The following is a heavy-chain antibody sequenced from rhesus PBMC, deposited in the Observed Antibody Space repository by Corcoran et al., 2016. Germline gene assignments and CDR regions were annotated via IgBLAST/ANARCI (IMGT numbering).Heavy chain of an antibody. CDR1: GGYISSSY. CDR2: IYVSGRRT. CDR3: ARVTWIQHYYYGLDS. Sequence: QLQLQESGPGLVKPSETLSVTCAVSGGYISSSYWSWIHPAPGKGLVWMGQIYVSGRRTHSNPTRKIRGTVSVNTYKNQFSLKLSAVTAADTAMYYCARVTWIQHYYYGLDSWGQGVVVTVSS. J-gene: IGHJ6*01. V-gene: IGHV4-169*01. D-gene: IGHD5-12*01.